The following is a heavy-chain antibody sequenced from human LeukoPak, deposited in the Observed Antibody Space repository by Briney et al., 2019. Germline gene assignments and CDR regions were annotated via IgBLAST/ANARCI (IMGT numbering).Heavy chain of an antibody. Sequence: PSETPSLTCTVSGGSVSSGSYYWSWIRQPPGKGLEWIGYIYYSGSTNYNPSLKSRVTISVDTSKNQFSLKLSSVTAADTAVYYCARADPPYYDSSGYLDYWGQGTLVTVSS. D-gene: IGHD3-22*01. CDR1: GGSVSSGSYY. V-gene: IGHV4-61*01. CDR3: ARADPPYYDSSGYLDY. CDR2: IYYSGST. J-gene: IGHJ4*02.